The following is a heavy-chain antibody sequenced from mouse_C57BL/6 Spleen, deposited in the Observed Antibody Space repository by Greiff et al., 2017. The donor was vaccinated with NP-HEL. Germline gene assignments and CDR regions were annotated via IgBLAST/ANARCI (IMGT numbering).Heavy chain of an antibody. D-gene: IGHD4-1*02. CDR1: GFTFNTYA. CDR2: IRSKSSNYAT. Sequence: EVQVVESGGGLVQPKGSLKLSCAASGFTFNTYAMHWVRQAPGKGLEWVARIRSKSSNYATYYADSVKDRFTISRDDSQSMLYLQMNNLKTEDTAMYYCVRDQLGPRYFDVWGTGTTVTVSS. J-gene: IGHJ1*03. V-gene: IGHV10-3*01. CDR3: VRDQLGPRYFDV.